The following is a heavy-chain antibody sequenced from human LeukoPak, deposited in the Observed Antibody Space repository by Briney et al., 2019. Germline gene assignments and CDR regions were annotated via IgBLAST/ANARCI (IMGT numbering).Heavy chain of an antibody. CDR1: GGSFSGYY. Sequence: SEDLSLTCAVYGGSFSGYYWSWIRQPPGKGLEWIGEINHSGSTNYNPSLKSRVTISVDTSQNQFSLKLSSVTAADTAVYYCARDEAIFGAGYYYGMDVWGQGTTVTVSS. CDR2: INHSGST. D-gene: IGHD3-3*01. V-gene: IGHV4-34*01. CDR3: ARDEAIFGAGYYYGMDV. J-gene: IGHJ6*02.